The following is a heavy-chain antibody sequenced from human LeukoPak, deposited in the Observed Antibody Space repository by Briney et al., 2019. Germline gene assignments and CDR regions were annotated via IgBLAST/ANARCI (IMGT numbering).Heavy chain of an antibody. Sequence: SETLSLTCAVYGGSFSGYYWSWIRQPPGKGLEWIGEIKHSGSTNYNPSLKSRVTISVDTSKNQFSLKLSSVTAADTAVYYCAREEGRYSGYVRRSHPPRGQGTLVTVSS. D-gene: IGHD5-12*01. J-gene: IGHJ5*02. CDR1: GGSFSGYY. CDR2: IKHSGST. V-gene: IGHV4-34*01. CDR3: AREEGRYSGYVRRSHPP.